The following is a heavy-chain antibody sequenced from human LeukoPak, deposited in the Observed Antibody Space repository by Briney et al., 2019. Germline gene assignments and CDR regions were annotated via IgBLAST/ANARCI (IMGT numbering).Heavy chain of an antibody. Sequence: SGTLSLTCAVSGVSISSSNWWSWVRQPPGKGLEWIGEVYHSGSTNYNPSLKRRVTIPIDESKNQFSLRLSSVTAADTAVYYCARVLGGSYADWYFDLWGRGTLVTVSS. CDR1: GVSISSSNW. CDR2: VYHSGST. V-gene: IGHV4-4*02. J-gene: IGHJ2*01. CDR3: ARVLGGSYADWYFDL. D-gene: IGHD1-26*01.